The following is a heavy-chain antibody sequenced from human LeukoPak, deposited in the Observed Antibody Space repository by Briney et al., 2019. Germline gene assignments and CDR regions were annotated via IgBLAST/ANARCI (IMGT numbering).Heavy chain of an antibody. D-gene: IGHD4-17*01. CDR2: INHSGST. Sequence: SETLSLTCAVYGGSFSGYYWSWIRQPPGKGLEWIGEINHSGSTNYNPSLKSRVTISVDTPKNQFSLKLSSVTAADTAVYYCARGNLWYGDYERWGQGTLVTVSS. V-gene: IGHV4-34*01. CDR3: ARGNLWYGDYER. J-gene: IGHJ4*02. CDR1: GGSFSGYY.